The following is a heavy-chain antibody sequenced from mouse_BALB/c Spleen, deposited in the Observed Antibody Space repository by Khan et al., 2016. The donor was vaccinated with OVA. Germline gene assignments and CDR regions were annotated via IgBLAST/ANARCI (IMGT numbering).Heavy chain of an antibody. CDR1: GYTFTSNT. J-gene: IGHJ4*01. CDR2: INPRSSYT. CDR3: ARRRTGYAMDD. Sequence: QVQLQQSGAELARPGASVKMSCKASGYTFTSNTMHWVKQRPGQGLEWIGYINPRSSYTNYNQKFKDKATLTADKSSSTAYMQLSSLTFEDSAVYYCARRRTGYAMDDWGQGTSVTVSS. V-gene: IGHV1-4*01.